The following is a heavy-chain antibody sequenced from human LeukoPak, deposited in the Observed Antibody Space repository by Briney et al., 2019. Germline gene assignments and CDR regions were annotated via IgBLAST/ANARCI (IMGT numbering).Heavy chain of an antibody. J-gene: IGHJ4*02. D-gene: IGHD6-13*01. V-gene: IGHV3-30*18. Sequence: PGGSLRLSCAASGFTFSSYEMNWVRQAPGKGLEWVAVISYDGSNKYYADSVKGRFTISRDNSKNTLCLQMNSLRAEDTAVYYCAKDPYSSSWLIDYWGQGTLVTVSS. CDR1: GFTFSSYE. CDR3: AKDPYSSSWLIDY. CDR2: ISYDGSNK.